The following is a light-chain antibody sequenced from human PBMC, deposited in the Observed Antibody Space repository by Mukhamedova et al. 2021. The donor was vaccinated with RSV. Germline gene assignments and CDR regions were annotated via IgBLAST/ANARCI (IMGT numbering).Light chain of an antibody. CDR1: NIGSKN. V-gene: IGLV3-9*01. Sequence: ARITCGGNNIGSKNVHWYQQKPGQAPVLVIYRDSNRPSGIPERFSGSNSGNTATLTISRAQAGDEADYYRQVWDSSTVFGGGTKL. J-gene: IGLJ2*01. CDR3: QVWDSSTV. CDR2: RDS.